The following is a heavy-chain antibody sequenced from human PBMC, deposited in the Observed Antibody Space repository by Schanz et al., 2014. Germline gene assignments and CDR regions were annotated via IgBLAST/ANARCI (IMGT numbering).Heavy chain of an antibody. Sequence: QVQLVQSGSELTRPGASVKVSCKASGYNFTTYTMNWVRQAPGQGLEWMGRINPNSGDTKYEQKFQGRVTMTRDTSISTAYMELSRLRSDDSAVYYCAREGSGWYRAIYYGMDVWGQGTTVTVSS. CDR3: AREGSGWYRAIYYGMDV. CDR1: GYNFTTYT. CDR2: INPNSGDT. V-gene: IGHV1-2*06. D-gene: IGHD6-19*01. J-gene: IGHJ6*02.